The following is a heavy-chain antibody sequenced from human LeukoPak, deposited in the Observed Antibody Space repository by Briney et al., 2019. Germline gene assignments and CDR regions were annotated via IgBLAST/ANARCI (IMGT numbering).Heavy chain of an antibody. V-gene: IGHV4-39*07. CDR2: IHYSGTT. CDR1: GGSISSSSYY. CDR3: ARGSSSGSYYLDY. Sequence: PSETLSLTCTVSGGSISSSSYYWGWIRQPPGKGLEWIGSIHYSGTTYYNPSLKSRVTISVDTSKNQFSLMLTSVTAADAAVYYRARGSSSGSYYLDYWGQGTLVTVSS. J-gene: IGHJ4*02. D-gene: IGHD3-22*01.